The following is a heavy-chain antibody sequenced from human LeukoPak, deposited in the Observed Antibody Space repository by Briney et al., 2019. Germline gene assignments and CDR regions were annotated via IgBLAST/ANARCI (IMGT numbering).Heavy chain of an antibody. J-gene: IGHJ5*02. Sequence: SVKVPCKASGGTFSSYAISWVRQAPGQGLEWMGGIIPIFGTANYAQKFQGRVTITADESTSTAYMELSSLRSEDTAVYYCASITMVRGVIMSWFDPWGQGTLVTVSS. D-gene: IGHD3-10*01. CDR3: ASITMVRGVIMSWFDP. CDR1: GGTFSSYA. CDR2: IIPIFGTA. V-gene: IGHV1-69*13.